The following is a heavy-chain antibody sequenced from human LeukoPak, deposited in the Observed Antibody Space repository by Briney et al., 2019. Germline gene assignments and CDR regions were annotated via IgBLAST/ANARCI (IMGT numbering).Heavy chain of an antibody. D-gene: IGHD3-10*01. CDR3: AKTTMVRGVDVNWFDP. Sequence: PGGSLRLSCAASGFTYTNYWVSWFRQAPGQGLEWVASIKQDGSERYYADSVKGRFTISRDNSKNTLYLRMNSLRAEDTAVYYCAKTTMVRGVDVNWFDPWGQGTLVTVSS. CDR1: GFTYTNYW. V-gene: IGHV3-7*03. J-gene: IGHJ5*02. CDR2: IKQDGSER.